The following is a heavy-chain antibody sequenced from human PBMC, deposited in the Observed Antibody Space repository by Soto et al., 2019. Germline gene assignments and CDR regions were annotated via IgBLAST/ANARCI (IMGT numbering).Heavy chain of an antibody. V-gene: IGHV4-31*03. CDR3: ARGAADYGDAFDI. Sequence: SETLSLTCRVSGDSTSRGGYYWSWIRQHPGKGLEWIGYIYWSGNTYFNPSLKSRVSISLGTSSNQFSLNLTSVTAADTAVYYCARGAADYGDAFDIWGQGTTVTVSS. CDR1: GDSTSRGGYY. D-gene: IGHD4-17*01. J-gene: IGHJ3*02. CDR2: IYWSGNT.